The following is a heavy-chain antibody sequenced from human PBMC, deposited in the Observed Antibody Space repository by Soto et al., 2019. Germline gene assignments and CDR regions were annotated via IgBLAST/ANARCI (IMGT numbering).Heavy chain of an antibody. J-gene: IGHJ4*02. V-gene: IGHV4-4*02. Sequence: PSETLSLTCTVSGDSSSRTNWWSWFRQSPGKGLEWIGEIYQSGSTNYNPSIKRRVTLSVDKSKNQFSLKLNSVTAADTAVYYCARVMAREVVFDSWGQGTLVTVSS. D-gene: IGHD3-10*01. CDR1: GDSSSRTNW. CDR2: IYQSGST. CDR3: ARVMAREVVFDS.